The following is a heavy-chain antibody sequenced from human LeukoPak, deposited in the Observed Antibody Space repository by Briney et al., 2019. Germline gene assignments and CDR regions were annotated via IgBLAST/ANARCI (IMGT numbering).Heavy chain of an antibody. Sequence: SETLSLTCSVSGDSISTYYWSWIRQSPGKALEGVGYVYYSGSTDYNPSLKSRVTISVDTSKNEISLNLRSVTAADTAVYYCSASQQLWLRGLFDFWGQGTLVTVSS. J-gene: IGHJ4*02. D-gene: IGHD5-18*01. CDR2: VYYSGST. CDR1: GDSISTYY. V-gene: IGHV4-59*01. CDR3: SASQQLWLRGLFDF.